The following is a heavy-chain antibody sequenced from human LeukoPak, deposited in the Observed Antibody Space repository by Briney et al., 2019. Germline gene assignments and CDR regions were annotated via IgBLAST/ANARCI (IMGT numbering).Heavy chain of an antibody. D-gene: IGHD5-18*01. CDR2: INPNSGGT. CDR1: GYTFTGYY. V-gene: IGHV1-2*02. J-gene: IGHJ3*02. Sequence: GASVKVSCKASGYTFTGYYMHWVRQAPGQGLEWMGWINPNSGGTNYAQKFQGRVTMTRDTSISTAYMELSRLRSDDTAVYYCALIRRGPYSYGPGAFDIWGQGTTVTVSS. CDR3: ALIRRGPYSYGPGAFDI.